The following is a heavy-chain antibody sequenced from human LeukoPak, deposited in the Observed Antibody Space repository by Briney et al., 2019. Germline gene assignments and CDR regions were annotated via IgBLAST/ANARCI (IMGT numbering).Heavy chain of an antibody. D-gene: IGHD3-3*01. CDR1: GFTFSSYA. CDR2: ISGSGGST. J-gene: IGHJ6*03. V-gene: IGHV3-23*01. Sequence: PGGSLRLSCAASGFTFSSYATSWVRQAPGKGLEWVSAISGSGGSTYYADSVKGRLTISRDNAKNSLYLQMNSLRAEDTAVYYCAREGFLENYMDVWGKGTTVTVSS. CDR3: AREGFLENYMDV.